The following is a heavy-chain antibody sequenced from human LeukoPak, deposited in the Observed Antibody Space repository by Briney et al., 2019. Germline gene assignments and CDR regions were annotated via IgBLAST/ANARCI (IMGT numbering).Heavy chain of an antibody. CDR2: INHSGST. J-gene: IGHJ4*02. D-gene: IGHD3-16*01. V-gene: IGHV4-34*01. CDR1: GGSFSDYY. CDR3: ASSAGGALH. Sequence: PSETLCLTCAVYGGSFSDYYWTWIRQPPGKGLEWIGEINHSGSTNYNPSLKSRVTISVDTSKNQFSLNLCSVTAADTAVYCCASSAGGALHWGQGTLVTVSS.